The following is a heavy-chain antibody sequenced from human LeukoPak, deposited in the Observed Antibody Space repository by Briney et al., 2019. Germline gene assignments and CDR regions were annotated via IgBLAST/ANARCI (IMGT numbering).Heavy chain of an antibody. Sequence: ASVKVSCKASGYTFTSYGISWVRQAPGQGLEWMGWINPSNGATRYAQKFQGRVTMTRDTSISTAYVELSSLRSDDTAVYYCARGGDSSGSYSSQGDLWGQGTLVTVSS. J-gene: IGHJ5*02. CDR1: GYTFTSYG. CDR3: ARGGDSSGSYSSQGDL. CDR2: INPSNGAT. V-gene: IGHV1-2*02. D-gene: IGHD3-22*01.